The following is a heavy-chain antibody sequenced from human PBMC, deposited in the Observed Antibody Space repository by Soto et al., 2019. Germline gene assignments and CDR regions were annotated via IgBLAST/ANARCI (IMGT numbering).Heavy chain of an antibody. V-gene: IGHV3-48*04. D-gene: IGHD3-9*01. CDR2: ISSSSCSI. J-gene: IGHJ6*02. CDR1: GFTFSNYA. Sequence: GGSLRLSCVASGFTFSNYAMSWVRQAPGKGLEWVSYISSSSCSIYYADSVKGRFTISRDNAKNSLYLQMNSLRAEDTAVYYCARPLDDDNGMDVWGQGTTVTVSS. CDR3: ARPLDDDNGMDV.